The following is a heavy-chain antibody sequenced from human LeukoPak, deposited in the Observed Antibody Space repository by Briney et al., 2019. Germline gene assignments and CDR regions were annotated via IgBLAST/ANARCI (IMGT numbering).Heavy chain of an antibody. CDR1: GYTFTGYY. CDR2: ISAYNGNT. V-gene: IGHV1-18*04. J-gene: IGHJ4*02. Sequence: ASVKVSCKASGYTFTGYYMHWVRQAPGQGLEWMGWISAYNGNTNYAQKLQGRVTMTTDTSTSTAYMELRSLRSDDTAVYYCARDSRFRSREFDYWGQGTLVTVSS. CDR3: ARDSRFRSREFDY.